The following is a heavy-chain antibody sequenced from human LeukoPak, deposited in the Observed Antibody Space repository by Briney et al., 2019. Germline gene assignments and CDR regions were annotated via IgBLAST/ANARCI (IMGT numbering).Heavy chain of an antibody. D-gene: IGHD6-19*01. CDR3: ARGGWYGGQYYFDY. CDR1: GGSISSSSYY. J-gene: IGHJ4*02. V-gene: IGHV4-39*01. Sequence: SETLSLTCTVSGGSISSSSYYWGWIRQPPGTGLEWIGSIYYSGSTYYNPSLKSRVTISVDTSKNQFSLKLSSVTAADTAVYYCARGGWYGGQYYFDYWGQGTLVTVSS. CDR2: IYYSGST.